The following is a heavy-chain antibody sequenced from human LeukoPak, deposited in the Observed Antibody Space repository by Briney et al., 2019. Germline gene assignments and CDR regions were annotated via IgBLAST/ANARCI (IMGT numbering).Heavy chain of an antibody. CDR3: ARGAGLRNWFDP. J-gene: IGHJ5*02. D-gene: IGHD6-13*01. Sequence: SQTLSLTCTVSCGSISSGDYYWSWIRQPPGKGLEWIGYIYYSGSTYYNPSLKSRVTISVDTSKNQFSLKLSSVTAADTAVYYCARGAGLRNWFDPWGQGTLVTVSS. CDR2: IYYSGST. V-gene: IGHV4-30-4*08. CDR1: CGSISSGDYY.